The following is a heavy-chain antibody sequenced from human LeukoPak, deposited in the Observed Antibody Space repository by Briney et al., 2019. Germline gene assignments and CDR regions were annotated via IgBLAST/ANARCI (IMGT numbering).Heavy chain of an antibody. V-gene: IGHV3-7*01. J-gene: IGHJ4*02. D-gene: IGHD3-10*01. CDR2: IKQDGSEK. CDR1: GFTFSSYW. Sequence: GGSLRLSCAASGFTFSSYWMSWVRQAPGKGLEWVANIKQDGSEKYYVDSVKGRFTISRDNAKNSVYLQMNSLRAEDTAVYYCARDKSMVRGVILPFDYWGQGTLVTVSS. CDR3: ARDKSMVRGVILPFDY.